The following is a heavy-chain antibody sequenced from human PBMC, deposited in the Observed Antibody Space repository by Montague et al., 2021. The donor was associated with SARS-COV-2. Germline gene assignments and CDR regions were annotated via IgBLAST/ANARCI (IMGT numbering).Heavy chain of an antibody. J-gene: IGHJ6*02. D-gene: IGHD1-1*01. CDR3: TSGREGNYNVMDV. Sequence: CAISGDSVSRNSATWNWVRQSPSRGLEWLGRTYYRSKWYNDYAXXXRVRVTINPDTSKNQFSLQLNSVTPEDTAIYYCTSGREGNYNVMDVWGQGTTVTVSS. CDR2: TYYRSKWYN. V-gene: IGHV6-1*01. CDR1: GDSVSRNSAT.